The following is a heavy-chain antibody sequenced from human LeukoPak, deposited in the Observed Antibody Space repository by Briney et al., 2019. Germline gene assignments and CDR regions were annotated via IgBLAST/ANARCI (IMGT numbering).Heavy chain of an antibody. V-gene: IGHV4-30-2*01. CDR2: IYHSGST. CDR1: GGSISSGGYY. CDR3: ARLFAQLMEDI. Sequence: SETLSLTCTVSGGSISSGGYYWSWIRQPPGKGLEWIGYIYHSGSTYYNPSLKSRVTISVDRSKNQFSLKLSSVTAADTAVYYCARLFAQLMEDIWGQGTMVTVSS. J-gene: IGHJ3*02. D-gene: IGHD2-8*01.